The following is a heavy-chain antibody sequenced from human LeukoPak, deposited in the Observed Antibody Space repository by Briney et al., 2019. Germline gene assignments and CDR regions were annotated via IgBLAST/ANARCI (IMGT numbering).Heavy chain of an antibody. J-gene: IGHJ6*02. CDR3: ARAQLNLLVDFGMDV. CDR1: GGSISTYY. D-gene: IGHD1-1*01. V-gene: IGHV4-59*01. CDR2: IYYSGST. Sequence: NPSETLSLTCTVSGGSISTYYWSWIRQPPGKGLEWIGYIYYSGSTNYNPSLKSRVTISVDTSKTQFSLKLSSVTAVDTAVYYCARAQLNLLVDFGMDVWGQGTTVTVSS.